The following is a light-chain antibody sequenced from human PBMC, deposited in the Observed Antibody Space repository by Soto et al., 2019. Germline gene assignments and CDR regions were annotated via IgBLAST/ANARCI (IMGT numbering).Light chain of an antibody. V-gene: IGKV3-11*01. J-gene: IGKJ4*01. CDR1: QSVSSH. Sequence: EIVLTQSPATLSLSPGERATLSCRASQSVSSHLAWYQQKPGQAPRLLIYGASNRATGIPARFSGSGSGTDFTLTIGSLEPEDFVVYYCQQRSNWLTFGGGTKVETK. CDR3: QQRSNWLT. CDR2: GAS.